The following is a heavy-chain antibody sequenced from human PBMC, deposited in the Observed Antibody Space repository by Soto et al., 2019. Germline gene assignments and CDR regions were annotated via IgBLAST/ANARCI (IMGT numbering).Heavy chain of an antibody. CDR3: ARDVEMATSKELTDY. V-gene: IGHV3-74*01. Sequence: GGSLRLSCAASGFTFSSYWMHWVRQAPGKGLVWVSRINSDGSSTSYADSVKGRFTISRDNAKNTLYLQMNSLRAEDTAVYYCARDVEMATSKELTDYWGQGTLVTVSS. CDR2: INSDGSST. CDR1: GFTFSSYW. D-gene: IGHD5-12*01. J-gene: IGHJ4*02.